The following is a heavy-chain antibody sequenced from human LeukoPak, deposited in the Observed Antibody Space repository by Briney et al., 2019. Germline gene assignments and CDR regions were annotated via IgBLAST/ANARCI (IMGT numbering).Heavy chain of an antibody. J-gene: IGHJ4*02. CDR3: ARFILTGTLDY. CDR2: INHSGST. Sequence: PSETLSLTCAVYGGSFSGYYWSWIRRPPGKGLEWIGEINHSGSTNYNPSLKSRVTISVDTSKNQFSLKLSSVTAADTAVYYCARFILTGTLDYWGQGTLVTVSS. V-gene: IGHV4-34*01. CDR1: GGSFSGYY. D-gene: IGHD3-9*01.